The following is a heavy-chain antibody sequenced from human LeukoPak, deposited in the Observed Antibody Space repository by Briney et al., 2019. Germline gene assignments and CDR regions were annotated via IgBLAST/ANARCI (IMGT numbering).Heavy chain of an antibody. CDR3: AKPGYCSGGSCYPNWFDP. CDR1: GFTFSSYS. D-gene: IGHD2-15*01. Sequence: GGSLRLSCAASGFTFSSYSMNWVRQAPGKGLEWVSAISGSGGSTYYADSVKGRFTISRDNSKNTLYLQMNSLRAEDTAVYYCAKPGYCSGGSCYPNWFDPWGQGTLVTVSS. J-gene: IGHJ5*02. CDR2: ISGSGGST. V-gene: IGHV3-23*01.